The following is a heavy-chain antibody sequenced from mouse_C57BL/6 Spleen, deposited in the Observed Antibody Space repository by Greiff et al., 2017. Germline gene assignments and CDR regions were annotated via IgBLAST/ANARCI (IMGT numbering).Heavy chain of an antibody. Sequence: EVKLLESGPGLVKPSQSLSFTCSVTGYSITSGYYWNWIRQFPGNKLEWMGYISYDGSNNYNPSLKNRISITRDTSKKQFFLKLDSVTTEDTATYYCAIPYDYDGRGYAIDYWGQGTSVTVSS. CDR2: ISYDGSN. D-gene: IGHD2-4*01. V-gene: IGHV3-6*01. J-gene: IGHJ4*01. CDR3: AIPYDYDGRGYAIDY. CDR1: GYSITSGYY.